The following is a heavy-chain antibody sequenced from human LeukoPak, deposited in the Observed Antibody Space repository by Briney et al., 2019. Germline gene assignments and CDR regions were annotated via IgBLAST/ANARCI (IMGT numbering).Heavy chain of an antibody. J-gene: IGHJ5*02. V-gene: IGHV1-8*01. CDR1: GYTFTSYD. Sequence: ASVKVSCKASGYTFTSYDINWVRQATGQGLEWMGWMNPNSGNTGYAQKFQGRVTMTRNTSISTAYMELSSLRSEDTAVYYCARVLLVARGYSGYEGGFDPWGQGTLVTVSS. CDR2: MNPNSGNT. CDR3: ARVLLVARGYSGYEGGFDP. D-gene: IGHD5-12*01.